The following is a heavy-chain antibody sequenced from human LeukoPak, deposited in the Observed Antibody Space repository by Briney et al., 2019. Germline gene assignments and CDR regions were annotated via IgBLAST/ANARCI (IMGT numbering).Heavy chain of an antibody. J-gene: IGHJ5*02. V-gene: IGHV3-9*01. D-gene: IGHD6-19*01. CDR3: ARYSSGWYDPLIRALDP. Sequence: GGSLRLSCSVSGFSFDDYAMHWVRQSPGKGLERVSSISWNGGISDYADSVKGRFTISRDNAKNSLYLQMNSLRAEDTAVYYCARYSSGWYDPLIRALDPWGQGTLVTVSS. CDR1: GFSFDDYA. CDR2: ISWNGGIS.